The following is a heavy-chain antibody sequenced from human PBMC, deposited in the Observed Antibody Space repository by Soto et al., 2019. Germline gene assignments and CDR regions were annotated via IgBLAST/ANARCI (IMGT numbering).Heavy chain of an antibody. CDR1: GFTFSNAW. CDR3: TRHDSNYDFWSGSPPRYGMDV. V-gene: IGHV3-15*01. D-gene: IGHD3-3*01. Sequence: GGSLRLSCAASGFTFSNAWMSWVRQAPGKGLEWVGRIKSKTDGGTTDYAAPMKGRFTISRDDSKNTAYLQMNSLKTEDTAVYYCTRHDSNYDFWSGSPPRYGMDVWGQGTTVTVSS. J-gene: IGHJ6*02. CDR2: IKSKTDGGTT.